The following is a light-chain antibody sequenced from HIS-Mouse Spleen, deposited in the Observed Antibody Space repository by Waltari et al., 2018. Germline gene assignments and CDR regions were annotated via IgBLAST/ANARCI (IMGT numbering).Light chain of an antibody. J-gene: IGKJ4*01. CDR1: QSVSSY. V-gene: IGKV3-11*01. Sequence: EIVLTQSPATLSLSPGERATLSCRASQSVSSYLAWYQQKPGQAPRLLIYDASNRATGIPARFSSSGSGTDFTLTISSLEPEDFAVYYCQQRSNWPGLTFGGGTKVEIK. CDR2: DAS. CDR3: QQRSNWPGLT.